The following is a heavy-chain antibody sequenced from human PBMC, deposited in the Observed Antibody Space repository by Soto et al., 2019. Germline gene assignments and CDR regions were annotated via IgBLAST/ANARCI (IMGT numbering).Heavy chain of an antibody. CDR3: PGVEYSSTNCNDMDA. Sequence: PGGSLRLSCAASGFTFSGSPIHWVRQALGKGLERVGHIRSKANSYAAAYAASVKGRFTISRDDSKNTAYLQMNSLKNGDTAVYYCPGVEYSSTNCNDMDAWGPGTTVTVSS. CDR1: GFTFSGSP. CDR2: IRSKANSYAA. D-gene: IGHD2-2*01. J-gene: IGHJ6*02. V-gene: IGHV3-73*01.